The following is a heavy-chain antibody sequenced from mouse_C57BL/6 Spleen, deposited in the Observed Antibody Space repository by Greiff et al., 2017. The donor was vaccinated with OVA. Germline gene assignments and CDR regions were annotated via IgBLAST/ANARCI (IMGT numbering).Heavy chain of an antibody. J-gene: IGHJ4*01. D-gene: IGHD4-1*01. Sequence: QVQLKQSGPELVKPGASVKISCKASGYAFSSSWLNWVKQRPGTGLEWIGRIYPGDGDTNYHGKFKGKATLTADKSSSTAYMQLISLTSEDAAVYFCARSLAYYDAMDYWGQGTSGTVSS. CDR2: IYPGDGDT. CDR1: GYAFSSSW. V-gene: IGHV1-82*01. CDR3: ARSLAYYDAMDY.